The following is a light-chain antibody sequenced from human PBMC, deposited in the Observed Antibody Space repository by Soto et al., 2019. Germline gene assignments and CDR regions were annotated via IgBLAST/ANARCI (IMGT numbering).Light chain of an antibody. Sequence: QSALTQPPSASGSPGQSVTISCTGSSSDVGGYNYVSWYQQHPGKAPKLMIYEVTKRPSGVPDRFSASKSGNTASLTVSGLQAADEADYYCQVWDSSTDQNVVFGGGTKVTVL. CDR1: SSDVGGYNY. CDR3: QVWDSSTDQNVV. V-gene: IGLV2-8*01. CDR2: EVT. J-gene: IGLJ2*01.